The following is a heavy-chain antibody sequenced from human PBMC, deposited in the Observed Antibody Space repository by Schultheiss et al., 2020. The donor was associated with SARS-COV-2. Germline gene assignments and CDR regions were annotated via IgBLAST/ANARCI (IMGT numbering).Heavy chain of an antibody. CDR1: GGSISSGGYY. CDR2: IYYSGST. J-gene: IGHJ6*02. Sequence: SQTLSLTCTVSGGSISSGGYYWSWIRQHPGKGLEWIGYIYYSGSTNYNPSLKSRVTISVDKSKNQFSLKLSSVTAADTAVYYCARRTYYDFWSGYRYGMDVWGQGTTVTVSS. V-gene: IGHV4-31*03. D-gene: IGHD3-3*01. CDR3: ARRTYYDFWSGYRYGMDV.